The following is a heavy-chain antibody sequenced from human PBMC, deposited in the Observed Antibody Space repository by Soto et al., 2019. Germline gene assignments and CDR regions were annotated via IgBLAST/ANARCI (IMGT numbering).Heavy chain of an antibody. CDR2: IIPIFGTA. D-gene: IGHD6-19*01. CDR1: GGTFSSYA. V-gene: IGHV1-69*13. Sequence: ASVKVSCKASGGTFSSYAISWVRQAPGQGLEWMGGIIPIFGTANYAQKFQGRVTITADESTSTAYMELSSLRSEDTAVYYCASLSVAGTDYYYYYMDVWGKGTTVTVSS. CDR3: ASLSVAGTDYYYYYMDV. J-gene: IGHJ6*03.